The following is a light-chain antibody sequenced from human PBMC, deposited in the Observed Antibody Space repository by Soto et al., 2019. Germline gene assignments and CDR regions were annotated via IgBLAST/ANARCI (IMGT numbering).Light chain of an antibody. CDR2: RNN. Sequence: QSVLTQPPSASGTPGQRVTISCSGSSSNTGRNFVYWFHQLPGTVPKALIYRNNQRPSGVPDRFSGSKSGTSASLDISGLRSEDEADYYCAAWDVSLRGWVIGGGTKLTGL. V-gene: IGLV1-47*01. CDR1: SSNTGRNF. J-gene: IGLJ3*02. CDR3: AAWDVSLRGWV.